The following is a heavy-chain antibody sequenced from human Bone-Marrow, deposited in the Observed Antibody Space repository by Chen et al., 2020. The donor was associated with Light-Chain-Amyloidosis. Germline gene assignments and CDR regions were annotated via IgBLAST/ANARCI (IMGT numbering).Heavy chain of an antibody. J-gene: IGHJ4*02. CDR1: GDSLTDLA. D-gene: IGHD3-22*01. V-gene: IGHV1-24*01. Sequence: QVQLVQSGAEVKRPGASVKVSCKVSGDSLTDLAINWVRQAPGKGLEWVGGFDPEDEEMMYGQKFQGRVRMIEDTSTETAYMELTSLTAEDTAIYYCATDVDVGDYYETGFNYWGQGTLVTVSS. CDR3: ATDVDVGDYYETGFNY. CDR2: FDPEDEEM.